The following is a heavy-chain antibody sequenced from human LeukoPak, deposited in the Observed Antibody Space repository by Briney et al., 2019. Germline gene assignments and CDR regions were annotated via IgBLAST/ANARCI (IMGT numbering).Heavy chain of an antibody. V-gene: IGHV4-59*01. Sequence: SETLSLTCTVPGGSISSYYWSWIRLPPGKGLEWIGYLSKSGNTNYSPSLKSRVTIFGDTSKNQFFLKLSFVTAADTAVYYCARARYVNSFYAFDIWGQGTLVTVSS. CDR3: ARARYVNSFYAFDI. D-gene: IGHD3-9*01. CDR2: LSKSGNT. J-gene: IGHJ3*02. CDR1: GGSISSYY.